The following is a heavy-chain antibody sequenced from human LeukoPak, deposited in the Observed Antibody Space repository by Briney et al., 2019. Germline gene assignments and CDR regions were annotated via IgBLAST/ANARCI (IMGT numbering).Heavy chain of an antibody. CDR1: GGSISSYS. J-gene: IGHJ2*01. CDR2: LFSSGPT. D-gene: IGHD6-13*01. Sequence: SETLSLTCNVSGGSISSYSWNWIRQPAGKGPEWVGRLFSSGPTKHNPSLESRVTMPVDTSKNQFSLHLTSVTAADTAVYYCARVYYSSSYDYWYFALWGRGTLVTVSS. CDR3: ARVYYSSSYDYWYFAL. V-gene: IGHV4-4*07.